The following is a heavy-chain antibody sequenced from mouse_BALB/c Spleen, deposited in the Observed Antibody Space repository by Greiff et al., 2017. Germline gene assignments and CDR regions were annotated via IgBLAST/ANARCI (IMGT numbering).Heavy chain of an antibody. Sequence: ESGPGLVKPSQSLSLTCSVTGYSITSGYYWNWIRQFPGNKLEWMGYISYDGSNNYNPSLKNRITITRDTSKNQFFLKLNSVTTEDTATYYCARGYDRNYYAMDYWGQGTSVTVSS. CDR2: ISYDGSN. CDR1: GYSITSGYY. CDR3: ARGYDRNYYAMDY. V-gene: IGHV3-6*02. D-gene: IGHD2-14*01. J-gene: IGHJ4*01.